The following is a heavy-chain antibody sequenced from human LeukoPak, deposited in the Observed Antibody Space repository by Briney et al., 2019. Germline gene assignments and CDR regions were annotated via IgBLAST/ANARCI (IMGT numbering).Heavy chain of an antibody. CDR1: GFTFSSYE. Sequence: PGGSLRLSCAASGFTFSSYEMNWVRQAPGKGLEWVSYISSSGSTIYYADSLKGRFTISRDNGKNSLDLQMNSLRADDTAVYYCARDTLGEGEDANYAVYYFDYWGQGTVVTVSS. CDR2: ISSSGSTI. D-gene: IGHD4/OR15-4a*01. CDR3: ARDTLGEGEDANYAVYYFDY. V-gene: IGHV3-48*03. J-gene: IGHJ4*02.